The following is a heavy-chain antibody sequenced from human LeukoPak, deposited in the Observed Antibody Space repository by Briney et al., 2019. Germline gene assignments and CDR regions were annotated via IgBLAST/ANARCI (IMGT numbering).Heavy chain of an antibody. D-gene: IGHD3-3*02. CDR3: ARGSSGGTFGY. CDR2: INSDESST. CDR1: GFTFSGSW. J-gene: IGHJ4*02. V-gene: IGHV3-74*01. Sequence: PGGSLRLSCAASGFTFSGSWMHWVRQAPEKGLVWVSHINSDESSTSYADSVKGRFTISRDNAKNTLYLGMNSLRAEDTAVYYCARGSSGGTFGYWGQGTLVTVSS.